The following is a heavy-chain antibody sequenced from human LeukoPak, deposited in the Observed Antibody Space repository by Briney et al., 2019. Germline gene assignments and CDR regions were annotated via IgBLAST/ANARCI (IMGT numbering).Heavy chain of an antibody. CDR2: INSGGSSA. V-gene: IGHV3-74*01. Sequence: PGGSLRLSCAASGFTFNNYWMHWVRQSPGKGLVWVARINSGGSSASYADSVKGRFTISRDNAKNTLYLQINSLRVEDTALYFCARGYALRVDGLDVWGQGTTVTVSS. J-gene: IGHJ6*02. CDR3: ARGYALRVDGLDV. CDR1: GFTFNNYW. D-gene: IGHD2-8*02.